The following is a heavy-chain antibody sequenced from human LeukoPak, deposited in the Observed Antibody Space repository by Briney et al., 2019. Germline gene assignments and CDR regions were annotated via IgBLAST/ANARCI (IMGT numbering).Heavy chain of an antibody. J-gene: IGHJ4*02. CDR3: ARQPYYYDSSGPFSYFDY. CDR2: IYYSGST. CDR1: GGSISSYY. Sequence: SETLSLTCTVSGGSISSYYWSWIRQPPGKGLEWIGYIYYSGSTNYNPSLKSRVTISVDTSKNQFSLKLSSVTAADTAVYYCARQPYYYDSSGPFSYFDYWGQGTLVTVSS. D-gene: IGHD3-22*01. V-gene: IGHV4-59*08.